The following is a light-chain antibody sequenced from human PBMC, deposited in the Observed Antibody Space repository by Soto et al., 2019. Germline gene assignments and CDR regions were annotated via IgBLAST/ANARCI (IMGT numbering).Light chain of an antibody. V-gene: IGKV3D-20*02. J-gene: IGKJ4*01. CDR1: ESVSDNY. CDR2: GAS. Sequence: EIVLTQSPGTLSLSPGERATLSCLASESVSDNYLAWYQQRSGQAPRLVIYGASSRASAVPDRFSGSGSGADFTLTISSLEPEDFALYYCQQHINWPLTFGGGTKVDIK. CDR3: QQHINWPLT.